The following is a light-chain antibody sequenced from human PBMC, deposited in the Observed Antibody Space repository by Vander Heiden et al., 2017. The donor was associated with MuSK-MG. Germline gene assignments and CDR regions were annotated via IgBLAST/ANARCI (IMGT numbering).Light chain of an antibody. V-gene: IGLV8-61*01. Sequence: QTVVTQEPSFSVSPGGTVTLTCGLSSGSVSSSYYPSWYQQTPGQAPRTLIHNTNIRSAGVPDRFSGSILGNQAVLTITGAQADDDSDYYCKLYMGSGISVFGTGTKVTVL. CDR2: NTN. CDR3: KLYMGSGISV. CDR1: SGSVSSSYY. J-gene: IGLJ1*01.